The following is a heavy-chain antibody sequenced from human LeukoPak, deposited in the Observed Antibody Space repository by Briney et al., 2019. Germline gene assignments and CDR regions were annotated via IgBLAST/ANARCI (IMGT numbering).Heavy chain of an antibody. CDR3: AKGYCSSTSCPNQRYHAAFDI. CDR2: ISGSGGST. Sequence: PGGSLRLSCAASGFTFSSYAMSWVRQAPGKGLEWVSAISGSGGSTYYADSVKGRFTISRDNSKNTLYLQMNSLRAEDTAVYYCAKGYCSSTSCPNQRYHAAFDIWGQGTMVTVSS. V-gene: IGHV3-23*01. D-gene: IGHD2-2*01. J-gene: IGHJ3*02. CDR1: GFTFSSYA.